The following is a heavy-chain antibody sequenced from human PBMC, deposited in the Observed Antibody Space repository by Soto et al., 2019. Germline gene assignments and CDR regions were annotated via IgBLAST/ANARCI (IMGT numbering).Heavy chain of an antibody. V-gene: IGHV3-23*01. CDR2: ISGSGGST. D-gene: IGHD3-22*01. CDR1: GFTFSSYA. CDR3: AKDPLSYSDTSGYDYFDY. J-gene: IGHJ4*02. Sequence: GGSLRLSCAASGFTFSSYAMSWVRQAPGKGLEWVSAISGSGGSTYYADSVKGRFTISRDNSKNTLYLQMNSLRAEDTAVYYCAKDPLSYSDTSGYDYFDYWGQGTLVTVSS.